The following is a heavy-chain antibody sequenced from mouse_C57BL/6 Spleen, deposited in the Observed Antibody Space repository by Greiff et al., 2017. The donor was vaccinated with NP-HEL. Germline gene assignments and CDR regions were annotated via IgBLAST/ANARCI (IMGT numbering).Heavy chain of an antibody. CDR1: GYSITSGYY. J-gene: IGHJ4*01. D-gene: IGHD2-12*01. CDR2: ISYDGSN. Sequence: EVHLVESGPGLVKPSQSLSLTCSVTGYSITSGYYWNWIRQFPGNKLEWMGYISYDGSNNYNPSLKNRISITRDTSKNQFFLKLNSVTTEDTATYYCAREGRPTHYAMDYWGQGTSVTVSS. V-gene: IGHV3-6*01. CDR3: AREGRPTHYAMDY.